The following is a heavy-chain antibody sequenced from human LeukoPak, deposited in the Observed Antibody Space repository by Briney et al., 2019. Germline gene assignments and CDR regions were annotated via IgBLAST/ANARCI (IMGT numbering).Heavy chain of an antibody. V-gene: IGHV3-21*01. CDR3: ARGGTSTYYDFWSGYYQGYFDY. Sequence: KTGGSLRLSCAAPGFTFSSYSMNWVRQAPGKGLEWVSSTSSSSSYIYYADSVKGRFTISRDNAKNSLYLQMNSLRAEDTAVYYCARGGTSTYYDFWSGYYQGYFDYWGQGTLVTVSS. CDR1: GFTFSSYS. D-gene: IGHD3-3*01. CDR2: TSSSSSYI. J-gene: IGHJ4*02.